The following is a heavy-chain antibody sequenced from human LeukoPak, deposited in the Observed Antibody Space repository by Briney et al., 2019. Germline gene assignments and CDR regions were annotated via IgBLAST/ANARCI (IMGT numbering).Heavy chain of an antibody. J-gene: IGHJ4*02. V-gene: IGHV3-13*04. Sequence: GGSLRLSCAASGFTFSNYDMHWVRQVPGRGLEWVSAIDTAGDTFYSGSVKGRFTVSRGNAKNSLYLQMNSLRAGDTAVYYCAAAAAGVFEYWGPGTLVTVSS. CDR3: AAAAAGVFEY. D-gene: IGHD6-13*01. CDR1: GFTFSNYD. CDR2: IDTAGDT.